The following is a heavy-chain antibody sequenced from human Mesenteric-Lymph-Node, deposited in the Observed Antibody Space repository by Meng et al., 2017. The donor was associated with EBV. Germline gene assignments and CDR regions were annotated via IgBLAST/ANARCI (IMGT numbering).Heavy chain of an antibody. D-gene: IGHD1-20*01. CDR3: ARDSGITVTNSFDY. J-gene: IGHJ4*02. V-gene: IGHV4-61*01. CDR1: GGSVSSGSYY. CDR2: IYRTGST. Sequence: QVQLQESGPGPVKPSETLSLPFSVSGGSVSSGSYYWSWIRQPPGKGLEWIGYIYRTGSTDYNPSLNRRVSISIDTSKNQFSLRLTSVTAADTAVYYCARDSGITVTNSFDYWGQGALVTVSS.